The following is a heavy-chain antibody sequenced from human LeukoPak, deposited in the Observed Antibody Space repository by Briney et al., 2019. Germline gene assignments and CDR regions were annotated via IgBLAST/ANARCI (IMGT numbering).Heavy chain of an antibody. V-gene: IGHV1-2*04. CDR3: ARGYGSGSPYTRGHYFDY. J-gene: IGHJ4*02. CDR2: INPNSGGT. CDR1: GYTFTGYY. Sequence: ASVKVSCKASGYTFTGYYMHWVRQAPGQGLEWMGWINPNSGGTNYAQKFQGWVTMTRDRSISRAYMELSRLRSDHTAVYYCARGYGSGSPYTRGHYFDYWGQGPLLTVPS. D-gene: IGHD3-10*01.